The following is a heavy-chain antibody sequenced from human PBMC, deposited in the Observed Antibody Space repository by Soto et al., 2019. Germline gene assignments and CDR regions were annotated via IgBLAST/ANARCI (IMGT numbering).Heavy chain of an antibody. CDR2: IIPIFGTA. CDR1: GGTFSSYA. CDR3: ARVVTVVKTFHYWYFDR. J-gene: IGHJ2*01. V-gene: IGHV1-69*12. D-gene: IGHD2-15*01. Sequence: QVQLVQSGAEVKKPGSSVKVSCKASGGTFSSYAISWVRQAPGQGLEWMGGIIPIFGTANYARKFQGRVTITVDESTSTAYMELSSLRSEDMAVYYCARVVTVVKTFHYWYFDRWGRGTLVTVSS.